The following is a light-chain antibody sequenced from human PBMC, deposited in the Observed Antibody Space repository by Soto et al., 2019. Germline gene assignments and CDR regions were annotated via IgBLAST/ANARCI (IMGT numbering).Light chain of an antibody. CDR3: QHYNAYPLT. V-gene: IGKV1-5*03. Sequence: DLQMTQSPTTLSASVGDRVTITCRASQSLITWLAWYQQKPGKAPKLLIHKASTLGSGVPSRFSGSGSWTEFTLTISSLQPDDFPTYYCQHYNAYPLTFGGGTKVEIK. CDR1: QSLITW. CDR2: KAS. J-gene: IGKJ4*01.